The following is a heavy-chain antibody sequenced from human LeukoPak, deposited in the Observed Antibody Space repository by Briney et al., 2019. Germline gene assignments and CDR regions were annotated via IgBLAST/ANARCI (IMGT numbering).Heavy chain of an antibody. D-gene: IGHD2-2*01. CDR1: GFTFSNYW. CDR2: ISSDGTST. CDR3: ARARYCYSTNCYYFDY. J-gene: IGHJ4*02. Sequence: GGSLRLSCAASGFTFSNYWMHWVRQAPGKGLVWVSRISSDGTSTSSADSVMGRFTISRDNAKNTLYLQMNSLGAEDTAVYYCARARYCYSTNCYYFDYWGQGTLVTVSS. V-gene: IGHV3-74*01.